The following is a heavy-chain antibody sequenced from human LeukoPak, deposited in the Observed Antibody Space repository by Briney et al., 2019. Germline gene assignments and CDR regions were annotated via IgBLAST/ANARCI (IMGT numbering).Heavy chain of an antibody. V-gene: IGHV3-30*18. J-gene: IGHJ4*02. Sequence: GGSLRLSCAACGFSFSNYGMHCVRQAPGKGAEWGADISYDGTLQFYAGSVKGRFTISRDNSKNTLYLQMNRLSAEDTALYYCAKETIPVGGTNYFDYWGQGILVTVSS. CDR1: GFSFSNYG. CDR3: AKETIPVGGTNYFDY. D-gene: IGHD6-19*01. CDR2: ISYDGTLQ.